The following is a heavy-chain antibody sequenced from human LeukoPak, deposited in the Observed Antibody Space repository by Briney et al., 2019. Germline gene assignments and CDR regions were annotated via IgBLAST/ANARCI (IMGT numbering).Heavy chain of an antibody. V-gene: IGHV3-49*03. CDR1: GFTFGDYA. CDR2: IRSKAYGGTT. J-gene: IGHJ4*02. D-gene: IGHD3-10*01. CDR3: TIVRPRGGDY. Sequence: GGSLRLSCTASGFTFGDYAMSWFRQAPGKGLEWVGSIRSKAYGGTTEYAASVKGRFTISRDDSKSIAYLQMNSLKTEDTAVYYCTIVRPRGGDYWGQGTLVTVSS.